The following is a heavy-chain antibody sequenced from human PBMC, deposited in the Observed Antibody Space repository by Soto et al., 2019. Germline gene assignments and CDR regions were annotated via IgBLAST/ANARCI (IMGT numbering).Heavy chain of an antibody. V-gene: IGHV3-9*01. J-gene: IGHJ5*02. CDR3: AKDRSGSYYFLDA. CDR2: ISWNSGSI. D-gene: IGHD1-26*01. Sequence: EVQLVESGGGLVQPGRSLRLSCAASGFTFDDYAMHWFRQAPGKGLEWVSGISWNSGSIGYADSVKGRFTISRDNAKSTLYLQMYSLRAEDTALYYCAKDRSGSYYFLDAWGQGTLVTVSS. CDR1: GFTFDDYA.